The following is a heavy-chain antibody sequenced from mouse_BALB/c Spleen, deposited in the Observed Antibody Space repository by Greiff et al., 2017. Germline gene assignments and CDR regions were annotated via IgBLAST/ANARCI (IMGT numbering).Heavy chain of an antibody. CDR3: AREGLRRAMDY. CDR1: GYTFTDYW. D-gene: IGHD2-4*01. CDR2: IDTSDSYT. J-gene: IGHJ4*01. Sequence: QVQLQQPGAELVMPGASVKMSCKASGYTFTDYWMHWVKQRPGQGLEWIGAIDTSDSYTSYNQKFKGKATLTVDESSSTAYMQLSSLTSEDSAVYYCAREGLRRAMDYWGQGTSVTVSA. V-gene: IGHV1-69*01.